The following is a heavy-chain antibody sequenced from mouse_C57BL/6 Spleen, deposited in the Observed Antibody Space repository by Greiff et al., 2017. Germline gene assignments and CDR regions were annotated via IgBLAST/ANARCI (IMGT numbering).Heavy chain of an antibody. CDR3: ARYSSGYVAWFAY. V-gene: IGHV1-53*01. CDR1: GYTFTSYW. Sequence: QVQLQQPGTELVKPGASVKLSCKASGYTFTSYWMHWVKQRPGQGLEWIGNINPSNGGTNYNEKFQSKATLTVDKSSSTAYMQLSSLTSEDSAVYYCARYSSGYVAWFAYWGQGTLVTVSA. D-gene: IGHD3-2*02. J-gene: IGHJ3*01. CDR2: INPSNGGT.